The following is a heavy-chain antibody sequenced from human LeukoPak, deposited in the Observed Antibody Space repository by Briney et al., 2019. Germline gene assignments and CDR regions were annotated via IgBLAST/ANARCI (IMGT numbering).Heavy chain of an antibody. CDR3: ARDRSIAARPRALGY. V-gene: IGHV1-2*02. D-gene: IGHD6-6*01. Sequence: ASVKVSCKASGYTFTGYYMHWVRQAPGQGLEWMGWINPNSGGTNYAQMFQGRVTMTRDTSISTAYMELSRLRSDDTAVYYCARDRSIAARPRALGYWGQGTLVTVSS. CDR1: GYTFTGYY. J-gene: IGHJ4*02. CDR2: INPNSGGT.